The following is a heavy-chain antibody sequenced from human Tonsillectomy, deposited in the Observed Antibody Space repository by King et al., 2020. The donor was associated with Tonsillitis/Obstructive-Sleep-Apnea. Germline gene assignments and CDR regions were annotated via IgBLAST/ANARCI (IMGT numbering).Heavy chain of an antibody. J-gene: IGHJ4*02. V-gene: IGHV4-59*08. Sequence: VQLQESGPGLVKPSETLSLTCTVSGGSISSYYWSWIRQPPGKGLEWIGYIYYSGSTNYNPSLKSRVTISVDTSKNQFSLKLSSVTAADTAVYYCARRHTFFKHFDYWGQGTLVTVSS. CDR3: ARRHTFFKHFDY. CDR2: IYYSGST. D-gene: IGHD3-16*01. CDR1: GGSISSYY.